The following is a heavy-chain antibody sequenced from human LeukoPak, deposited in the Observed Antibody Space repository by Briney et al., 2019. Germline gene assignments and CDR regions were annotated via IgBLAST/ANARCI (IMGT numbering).Heavy chain of an antibody. D-gene: IGHD3-3*01. CDR3: ARVGDFWSGYLPYFDY. J-gene: IGHJ4*02. CDR2: IYYSGST. V-gene: IGHV4-59*01. CDR1: GGSISSYY. Sequence: PSETLSLTCTVSGGSISSYYWSWIRQPPGKGLEWIGYIYYSGSTNYNPSLKSRVTISVDTSENQFSLKLSSVTAADTAVYYCARVGDFWSGYLPYFDYWGQGTLVTVSS.